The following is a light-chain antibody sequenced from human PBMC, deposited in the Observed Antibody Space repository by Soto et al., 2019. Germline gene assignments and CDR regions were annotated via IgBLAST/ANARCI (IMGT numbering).Light chain of an antibody. J-gene: IGKJ2*01. CDR3: YQRYSTPEQET. CDR1: QSISSY. CDR2: AAS. V-gene: IGKV1-39*01. Sequence: DIQMTQSPSSLSASVGDRVTITCRASQSISSYLNWYQQKPGKAPKLLIYAASSLQSGVPSRFSGSGSGSDFTLTIISRQPEDFATSYYYQRYSTPEQETFGQGTKLEIK.